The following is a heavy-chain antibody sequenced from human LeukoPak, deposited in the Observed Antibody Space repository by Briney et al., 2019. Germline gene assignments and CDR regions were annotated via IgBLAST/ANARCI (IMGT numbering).Heavy chain of an antibody. CDR3: ARSGYSYGFTDYYMDV. J-gene: IGHJ6*03. V-gene: IGHV4-39*07. CDR1: GGSISSSSYY. D-gene: IGHD5-18*01. CDR2: IYTSGST. Sequence: SETLSLTCTVSGGSISSSSYYWGWIRQPPGKGLEWIGRIYTSGSTNYNPSLKSRVTMSVDTSKNQFSLKLSSVTAADTAVYYCARSGYSYGFTDYYMDVWGKGTTVTISS.